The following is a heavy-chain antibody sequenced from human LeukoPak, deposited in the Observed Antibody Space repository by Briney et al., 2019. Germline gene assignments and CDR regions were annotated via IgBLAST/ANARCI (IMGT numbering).Heavy chain of an antibody. V-gene: IGHV1-69*01. J-gene: IGHJ4*02. CDR2: IIPIFGTA. CDR1: GGTFSSYA. D-gene: IGHD2-2*02. Sequence: GSSVKVSCKASGGTFSSYAISWVRQAPGQGLEWMGEIIPIFGTANYAQKFQGRVTITADESTSTAYMELSSLRSEDTAVYYCATYDIVVVPAAIHHWGQGTLVTVSS. CDR3: ATYDIVVVPAAIHH.